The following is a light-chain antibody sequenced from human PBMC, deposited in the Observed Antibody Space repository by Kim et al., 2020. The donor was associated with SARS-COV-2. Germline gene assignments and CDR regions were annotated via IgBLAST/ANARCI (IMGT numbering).Light chain of an antibody. CDR2: GAS. J-gene: IGKJ1*01. CDR1: QSVSSSH. V-gene: IGKV3-20*01. CDR3: QKYGSTWT. Sequence: EIVLTQSPGTLSLSPGERATLSCRASQSVSSSHLAWYQQKPGQAPRLLIYGASTRATDIPDRFSGSGSGTDFTLTISRLEPEDFAVFYCQKYGSTWTFGQGTKVDIK.